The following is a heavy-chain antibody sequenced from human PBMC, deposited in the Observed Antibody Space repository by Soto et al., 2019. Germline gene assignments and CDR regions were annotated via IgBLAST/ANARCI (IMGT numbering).Heavy chain of an antibody. J-gene: IGHJ4*02. CDR2: INSDGTYT. CDR1: GFTFSGYW. V-gene: IGHV3-74*01. D-gene: IGHD2-21*02. Sequence: EVQLVESGGGLVQPGGSLRLSCAASGFTFSGYWMHWVRQAPGKGLTWVSRINSDGTYTSSADSVRGRFTISRDDARNTLYLQMNSLRIEDTAVYYCTRALDGMTPTAYWVQGTLVTVSS. CDR3: TRALDGMTPTAY.